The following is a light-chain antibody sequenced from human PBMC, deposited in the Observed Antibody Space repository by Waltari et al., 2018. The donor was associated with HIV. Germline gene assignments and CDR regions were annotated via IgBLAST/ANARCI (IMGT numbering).Light chain of an antibody. J-gene: IGLJ1*01. V-gene: IGLV2-14*01. CDR2: EVT. CDR3: CSFTSTTVV. CDR1: SSDFGGYNY. Sequence: QSALTQPASVSGSPGQSITISCTGTSSDFGGYNYVSWYQQHPGKAPKLMIYEVTYRPAGVSKRFSGSRSGNTASLTISGRQAEDEADYYCCSFTSTTVVFGTGTKVTVL.